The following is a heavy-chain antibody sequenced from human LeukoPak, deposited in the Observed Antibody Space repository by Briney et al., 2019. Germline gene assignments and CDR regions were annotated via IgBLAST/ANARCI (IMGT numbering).Heavy chain of an antibody. CDR1: GFTFSIYA. V-gene: IGHV3-23*01. CDR3: AKDRPNYYGSNGHYYRRDGDY. Sequence: GGSLRLSCAPSGFTFSIYAMSWVRQAPGKGLQWVSSITSSGDGTYYADSVKGRFTISRDNSENMLHLQMNSLRVEDTAVYFCAKDRPNYYGSNGHYYRRDGDYWGQGTLVTVSS. CDR2: ITSSGDGT. J-gene: IGHJ4*02. D-gene: IGHD3-22*01.